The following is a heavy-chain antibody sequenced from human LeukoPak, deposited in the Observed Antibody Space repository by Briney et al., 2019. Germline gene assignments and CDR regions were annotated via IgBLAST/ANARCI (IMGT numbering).Heavy chain of an antibody. Sequence: PSETLSLTCTVSGGSISSYYWSWIRQPAWKGLEWIGYIYYSGSTNYNPSLKSRVTISIDTSKNQFSLKLSSVTAADTAVYYCAAESERWLLRSRGQGTLVTVSS. CDR2: IYYSGST. J-gene: IGHJ4*02. D-gene: IGHD6-19*01. CDR3: AAESERWLLRS. V-gene: IGHV4-59*01. CDR1: GGSISSYY.